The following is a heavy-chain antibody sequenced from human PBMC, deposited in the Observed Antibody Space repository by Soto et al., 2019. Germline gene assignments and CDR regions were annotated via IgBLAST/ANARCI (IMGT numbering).Heavy chain of an antibody. CDR1: GGSVTSDEDY. D-gene: IGHD5-18*01. Sequence: QMHLQESGPGLVKPSETLSLTCTVSGGSVTSDEDYWTWIRQSPGKGLEWIGYISNSGSTGYNPSLKTRLTMSVDRSKSQFTLRLTYVTAADTAVYFCATESGSTYGYFDHWGQGTQVTVSS. V-gene: IGHV4-30-4*01. CDR2: ISNSGST. J-gene: IGHJ4*02. CDR3: ATESGSTYGYFDH.